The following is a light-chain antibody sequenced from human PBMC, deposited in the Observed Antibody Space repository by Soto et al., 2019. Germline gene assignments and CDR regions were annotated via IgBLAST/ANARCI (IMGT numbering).Light chain of an antibody. CDR3: EQYGDSPRT. V-gene: IGKV3-20*01. CDR2: GIN. CDR1: RSVTDIY. J-gene: IGKJ1*01. Sequence: IVLTQSPGTLSLSPGDRATVSCRASRSVTDIYFAWYQQKPGQAPRLIIYGINRRTSVVPDRFSGSGSGTDFNLTISRLEPEDFAVSYCEQYGDSPRTFGKGTQV.